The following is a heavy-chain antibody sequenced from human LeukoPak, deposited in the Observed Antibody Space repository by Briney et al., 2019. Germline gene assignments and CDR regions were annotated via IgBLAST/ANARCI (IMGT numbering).Heavy chain of an antibody. CDR1: GGSISSGGYY. D-gene: IGHD6-13*01. CDR3: ARASNWWYSSSSGSGYYMDV. CDR2: IYYSGTT. J-gene: IGHJ6*03. Sequence: SQTLSLTCTVSGGSISSGGYYWSWIRQPPGKGLEWIGYIYYSGTTNYNPSLKSRVTISVDTSKNQFSLKLSSVTAADTAVYYCARASNWWYSSSSGSGYYMDVWGKGTTVTVSS. V-gene: IGHV4-61*08.